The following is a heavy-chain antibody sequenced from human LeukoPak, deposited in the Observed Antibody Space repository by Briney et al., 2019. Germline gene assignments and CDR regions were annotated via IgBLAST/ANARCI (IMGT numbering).Heavy chain of an antibody. J-gene: IGHJ4*02. V-gene: IGHV3-21*01. D-gene: IGHD5-24*01. CDR1: GFTFSTYG. CDR3: ASNSNGYINSRVD. CDR2: ISSSSSYI. Sequence: GGSLRLSCAASGFTFSTYGMNWVRQAPGKGLEWVSSISSSSSYIYYADSVKGRFTISRDNAKNSLYLQMNSLRAEDTAVYYCASNSNGYINSRVDWGQGTLVTVSS.